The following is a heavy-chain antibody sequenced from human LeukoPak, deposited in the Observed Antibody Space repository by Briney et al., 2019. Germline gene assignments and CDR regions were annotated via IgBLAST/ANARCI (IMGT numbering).Heavy chain of an antibody. CDR3: ARDSRLIIAVAGTGYFQH. J-gene: IGHJ1*01. CDR2: IIPIFGTA. D-gene: IGHD6-19*01. Sequence: SVKVSCKASGGTFSSYAISWVRQAPGQGLEWMGGIIPIFGTANYAQKFQGRVTITADKSTSTAYMELSSLRSEDTAVYYCARDSRLIIAVAGTGYFQHWGQGTLVTVSS. V-gene: IGHV1-69*06. CDR1: GGTFSSYA.